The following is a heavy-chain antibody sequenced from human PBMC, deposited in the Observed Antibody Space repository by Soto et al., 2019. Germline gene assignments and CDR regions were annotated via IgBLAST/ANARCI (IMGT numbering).Heavy chain of an antibody. J-gene: IGHJ5*02. CDR2: IYPGDSDT. CDR3: ARYVVVASVGWFDP. V-gene: IGHV5-51*01. D-gene: IGHD2-15*01. CDR1: VYSFTIYW. Sequence: GEPMKISCNGAVYSFTIYWIGWVRQMAGKGLEWMGIIYPGDSDTRYSPSFQGQVTISADKSISTAYLQWSSLRASDTAMYYCARYVVVASVGWFDPWGQGTLVTVSS.